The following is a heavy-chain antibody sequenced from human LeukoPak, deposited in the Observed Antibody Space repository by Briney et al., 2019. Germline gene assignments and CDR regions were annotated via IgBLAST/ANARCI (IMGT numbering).Heavy chain of an antibody. CDR1: GFTFRNAW. Sequence: GGSLRLSCAASGFTFRNAWMSWVRQAPGKGLEWVGLIKGKAGGETTHYAAPVKGRFTISRDDSRNTLYLQMNSLKTEDTALYYCAKDVPLTGGRSLLYWGQGTLVSVSS. J-gene: IGHJ4*02. CDR2: IKGKAGGETT. V-gene: IGHV3-15*01. CDR3: AKDVPLTGGRSLLY. D-gene: IGHD2-8*02.